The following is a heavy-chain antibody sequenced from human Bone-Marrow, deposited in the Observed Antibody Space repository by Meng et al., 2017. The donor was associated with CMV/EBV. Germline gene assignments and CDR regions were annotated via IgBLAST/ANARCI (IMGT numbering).Heavy chain of an antibody. CDR2: ISGYDGRA. Sequence: ASVKVSCKASGYTFTSYGISWVRQAPGQGLEWMGWISGYDGRANYGQKFQGRVTMTRNTSISTAYMELSSLRSEDTAVYYCARGSGFLELPQNWGQGTLVTVYS. J-gene: IGHJ4*02. V-gene: IGHV1-18*01. D-gene: IGHD3-3*01. CDR1: GYTFTSYG. CDR3: ARGSGFLELPQN.